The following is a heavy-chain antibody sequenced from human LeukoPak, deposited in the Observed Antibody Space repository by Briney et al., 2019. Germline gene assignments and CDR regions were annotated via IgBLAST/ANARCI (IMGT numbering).Heavy chain of an antibody. J-gene: IGHJ3*02. D-gene: IGHD1-26*01. CDR3: ARDGELGSPADAFDI. CDR1: GFTFDDYG. V-gene: IGHV3-7*01. Sequence: GGSLRLSCAASGFTFDDYGMSWVRQYPGKGLEWVANIKQDGSETYYADSVKGRFTISRDNAKRSLYLQMNSLRAEDTAVYYCARDGELGSPADAFDIWGQGTMATVS. CDR2: IKQDGSET.